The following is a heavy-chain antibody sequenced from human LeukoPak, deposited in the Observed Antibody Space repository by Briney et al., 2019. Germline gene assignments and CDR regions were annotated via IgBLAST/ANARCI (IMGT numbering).Heavy chain of an antibody. CDR2: ISTSSSYI. D-gene: IGHD3-22*01. CDR3: ASPRNYDSSTFDI. Sequence: GGSLSLSCAASGCTLSGYRMNWVGQPPGKGLEWVSSISTSSSYIYYADPLKGRFTISRDNAKNSLYLQMNTLRAEDTPVYYCASPRNYDSSTFDIWAQGTMVSVSS. V-gene: IGHV3-21*01. J-gene: IGHJ3*02. CDR1: GCTLSGYR.